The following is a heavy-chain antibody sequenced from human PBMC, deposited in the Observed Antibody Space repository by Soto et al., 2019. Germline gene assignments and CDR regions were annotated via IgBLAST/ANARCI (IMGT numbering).Heavy chain of an antibody. CDR3: AKAPGSNYVFPDY. CDR2: ISYDGSNK. CDR1: GFTFSSYG. D-gene: IGHD4-4*01. V-gene: IGHV3-30*18. J-gene: IGHJ4*02. Sequence: QVQLVESGGGVVQPGRSLRLSCAASGFTFSSYGMHWVRQAPGKGLEWVAVISYDGSNKYYADSVKGRFTISRDNSKNTLYLQMHSLRAEDTAVYYCAKAPGSNYVFPDYWGQGTLVTVSS.